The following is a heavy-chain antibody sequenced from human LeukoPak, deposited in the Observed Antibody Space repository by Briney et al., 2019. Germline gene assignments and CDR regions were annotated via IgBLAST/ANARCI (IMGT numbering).Heavy chain of an antibody. Sequence: ASVKVSCKASGYTFTGYYIHWVRQAPGQGLEWMGWINPNSGGTNYAQKFQGRVTMTRDTSISTAYMELSRLRSDDTAVYYCARDYDITGTLGLDPWGQGTLVTVSS. CDR3: ARDYDITGTLGLDP. CDR2: INPNSGGT. D-gene: IGHD1-7*01. CDR1: GYTFTGYY. J-gene: IGHJ5*02. V-gene: IGHV1-2*02.